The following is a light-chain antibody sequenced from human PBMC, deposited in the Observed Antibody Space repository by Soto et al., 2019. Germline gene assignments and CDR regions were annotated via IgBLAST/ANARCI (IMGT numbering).Light chain of an antibody. V-gene: IGLV2-14*03. CDR3: SSYTSSSTYV. CDR2: DVS. J-gene: IGLJ1*01. CDR1: SSDVGGYNF. Sequence: QSALTQPASVSGSPGQSIAISCTGSSSDVGGYNFVSWYQQHSGKAPKLMISDVSIRPSGVSDRFSGSKSGNTASLTISGLQAEDEADYFCSSYTSSSTYVFGTGTKLTVL.